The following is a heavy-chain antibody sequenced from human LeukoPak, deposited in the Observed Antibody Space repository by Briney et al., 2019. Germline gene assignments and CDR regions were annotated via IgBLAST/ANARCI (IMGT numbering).Heavy chain of an antibody. CDR1: GGSISSYY. D-gene: IGHD3-3*01. CDR3: ARGIFGMVLNAFDL. Sequence: SETLSLTCTVSGGSISSYYWTWIRQPPGRGLEWVGYISYGGSTNYNPSLKSRVTISVDTSTNQFSLKLSSVTAADTAVYYCARGIFGMVLNAFDLWGRGTMVTVSS. CDR2: ISYGGST. V-gene: IGHV4-59*01. J-gene: IGHJ3*01.